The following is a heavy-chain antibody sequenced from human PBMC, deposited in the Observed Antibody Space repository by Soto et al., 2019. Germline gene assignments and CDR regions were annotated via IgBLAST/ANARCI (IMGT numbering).Heavy chain of an antibody. CDR2: INAGNGNT. CDR1: GYTFTSYA. V-gene: IGHV1-3*01. CDR3: ASGGGNSPGPFFPVVY. J-gene: IGHJ4*02. Sequence: ASVKVSCKASGYTFTSYAMHWLRQAPGQRLEWMGWINAGNGNTKYSQKFQGRVTITRDTSASTAYMELSSLRSEDTAVYYCASGGGNSPGPFFPVVYWGQGTLVTVSS. D-gene: IGHD2-21*02.